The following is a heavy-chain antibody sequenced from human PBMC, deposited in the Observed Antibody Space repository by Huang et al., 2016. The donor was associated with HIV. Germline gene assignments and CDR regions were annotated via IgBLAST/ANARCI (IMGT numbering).Heavy chain of an antibody. CDR3: ARITLTGYFDY. J-gene: IGHJ4*02. D-gene: IGHD3-9*01. Sequence: QIQLVQSGPEVKKPGASVKVACKASGYTFTSYGISWVRQAPGQGLEWLGSISSTMGQATRSQKVQGRVTMTRDTSTNTAYMELKSLRSDDTSVYYCARITLTGYFDYWGQGTLVTVSS. CDR1: GYTFTSYG. CDR2: ISSTMGQA. V-gene: IGHV1-18*01.